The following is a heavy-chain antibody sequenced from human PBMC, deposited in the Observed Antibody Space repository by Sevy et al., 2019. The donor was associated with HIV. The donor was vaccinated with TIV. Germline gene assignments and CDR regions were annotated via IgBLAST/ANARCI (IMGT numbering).Heavy chain of an antibody. Sequence: SETLSLTCTVSGGSISSYYWSWIRQPPGKGLEWIGYIYYSGSTNYNPSLKSRVTISVDTSENQFSLKLTSVTAEDTAVYYCARHVKEDYVWGSYRYFDFWGQGTLVTVSS. CDR2: IYYSGST. CDR3: ARHVKEDYVWGSYRYFDF. J-gene: IGHJ4*02. D-gene: IGHD3-16*02. CDR1: GGSISSYY. V-gene: IGHV4-59*08.